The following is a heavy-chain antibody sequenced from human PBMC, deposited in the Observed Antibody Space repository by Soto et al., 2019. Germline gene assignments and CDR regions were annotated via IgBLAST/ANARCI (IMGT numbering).Heavy chain of an antibody. CDR1: GDTFTSYG. CDR2: IIPILGIA. Sequence: SVKLSCKTSGDTFTSYGFTCVRQAPGQGLEWMGRIIPILGIANYAQKFQGRVTITADKSTSTAYMELSSLRSEDTAVYYCASLKYSSSSGYWGQGTLVTVSS. V-gene: IGHV1-69*04. CDR3: ASLKYSSSSGY. J-gene: IGHJ4*02. D-gene: IGHD6-6*01.